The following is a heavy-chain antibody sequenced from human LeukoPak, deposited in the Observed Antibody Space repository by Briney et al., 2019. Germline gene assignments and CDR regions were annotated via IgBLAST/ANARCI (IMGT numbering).Heavy chain of an antibody. CDR1: GYTFTTYD. CDR2: LSPNSGQT. J-gene: IGHJ4*02. D-gene: IGHD6-19*01. V-gene: IGHV1-8*01. CDR3: TRGNGVAGDY. Sequence: ASVKVSCKASGYTFTTYDINWVRQATGQGLGWMGWLSPNSGQTAYAQKFQGGVTMTRDISISTFYLELSSLTSEDTAVYYCTRGNGVAGDYWGQGTLVTVSS.